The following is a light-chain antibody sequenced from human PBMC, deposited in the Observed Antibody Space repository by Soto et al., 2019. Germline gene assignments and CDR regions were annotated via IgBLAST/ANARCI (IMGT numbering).Light chain of an antibody. Sequence: QSVLTQPPSVSAAPGQKVTISCSGSSSNIGNNDVSWYQQLPGTAPKLLIYDNDKRPPGIADRFSGSKSGTSATLGITGLQTGDEADYYCGTWDSSLSAVVFGGGTKLTVL. J-gene: IGLJ2*01. CDR3: GTWDSSLSAVV. CDR1: SSNIGNND. V-gene: IGLV1-51*01. CDR2: DND.